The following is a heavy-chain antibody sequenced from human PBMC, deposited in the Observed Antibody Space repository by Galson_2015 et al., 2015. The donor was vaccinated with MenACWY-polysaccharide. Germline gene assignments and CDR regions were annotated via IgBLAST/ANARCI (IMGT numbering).Heavy chain of an antibody. D-gene: IGHD2-15*01. J-gene: IGHJ5*02. V-gene: IGHV4-61*01. CDR3: VRGGAAASRLFDP. CDR2: IYNTGRT. CDR1: GGSVNSITYY. Sequence: ETLSLTCTVSGGSVNSITYYWAWLRQPPGEGLEWIGYIYNTGRTNYNPSLKSRVTISLDTSKNQFSLRLSSVTAADTAVYYCVRGGAAASRLFDPWGQGTLVTVSS.